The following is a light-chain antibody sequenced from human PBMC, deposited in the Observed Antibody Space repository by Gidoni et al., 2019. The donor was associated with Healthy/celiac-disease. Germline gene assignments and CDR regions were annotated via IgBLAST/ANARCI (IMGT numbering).Light chain of an antibody. V-gene: IGKV1-9*01. CDR1: QGISSY. CDR3: QQLNSYPIT. Sequence: DIPLTQSPYFLSASVGDRVTITCRASQGISSYLAWYQQKPGKAPKLLLYAASTLQSGVPSRFSGSGSGTEFTLTISSLQPEDFATYYCQQLNSYPITFGQGTRLEIK. J-gene: IGKJ5*01. CDR2: AAS.